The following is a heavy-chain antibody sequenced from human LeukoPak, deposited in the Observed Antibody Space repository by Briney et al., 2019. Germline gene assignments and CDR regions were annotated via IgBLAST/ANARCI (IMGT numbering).Heavy chain of an antibody. V-gene: IGHV1-69*05. CDR3: ARATYYDFWSGPFDY. CDR1: GGTFSSYA. Sequence: GASVKVSCKASGGTFSSYAISWVRQAPGQGLEWMGGIIPIFGTANYAQKFQGRVTITTDESTSTAYMELSSLRSEDTAVYYCARATYYDFWSGPFDYWGQGTLVTVSS. J-gene: IGHJ4*02. D-gene: IGHD3-3*01. CDR2: IIPIFGTA.